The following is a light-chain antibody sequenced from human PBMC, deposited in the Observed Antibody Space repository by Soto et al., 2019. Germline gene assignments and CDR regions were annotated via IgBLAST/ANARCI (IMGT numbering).Light chain of an antibody. V-gene: IGLV2-8*01. J-gene: IGLJ2*01. CDR1: SSDVGGYSY. CDR3: SSYGGSNNLI. CDR2: EVS. Sequence: QSVLTQPPSASGSPGQSVTISCNGASSDVGGYSYVSWYQQHPGKAPKLMIYEVSKRPSGVPDRFSGSKFGNTASLTVSGLQAEDEADYYCSSYGGSNNLIFGGGTQLTVL.